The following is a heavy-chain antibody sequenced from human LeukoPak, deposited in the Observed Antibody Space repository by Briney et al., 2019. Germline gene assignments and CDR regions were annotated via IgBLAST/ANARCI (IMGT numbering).Heavy chain of an antibody. CDR2: IIAGNGNT. CDR1: GYTFTTYT. Sequence: GASVKVSCNASGYTFTTYTIHWVRQAPGQRLEWMGWIIAGNGNTKYSQKFQGRITITRDTSASTAYMELTSLISEDTAVYYCARLGIAVSGEGGYWGQGTLVTVSS. CDR3: ARLGIAVSGEGGY. V-gene: IGHV1-3*01. D-gene: IGHD6-19*01. J-gene: IGHJ4*02.